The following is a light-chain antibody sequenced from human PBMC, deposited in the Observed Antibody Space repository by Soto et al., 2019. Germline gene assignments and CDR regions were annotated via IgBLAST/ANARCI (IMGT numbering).Light chain of an antibody. Sequence: DIQMTQSPSTLSASVGDRVTITCRASQSISSWLAWYQQKAGKAPKLLIYKASSLESGVPSRCSGSGSGTEFTLTIRSLQPDDFATYYCQQYNSYPWTFGQGTKVEIK. V-gene: IGKV1-5*03. CDR2: KAS. J-gene: IGKJ1*01. CDR3: QQYNSYPWT. CDR1: QSISSW.